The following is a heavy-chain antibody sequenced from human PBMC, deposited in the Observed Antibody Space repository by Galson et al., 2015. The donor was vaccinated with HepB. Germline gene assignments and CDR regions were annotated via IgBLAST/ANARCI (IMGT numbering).Heavy chain of an antibody. CDR3: ARETTVFYFDY. V-gene: IGHV1-69*04. CDR1: GGTFSSYA. CDR2: IIPILGIA. J-gene: IGHJ4*02. D-gene: IGHD4-17*01. Sequence: SVKVSCKASGGTFSSYAISWVRQAPGQGLEWMGRIIPILGIANYAQKFQGRVTITADKSTSTAYMELSSLRSEDTAVYYCARETTVFYFDYWGQGTLVTVSS.